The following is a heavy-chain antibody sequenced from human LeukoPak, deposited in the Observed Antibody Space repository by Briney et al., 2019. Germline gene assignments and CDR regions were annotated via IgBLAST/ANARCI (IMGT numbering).Heavy chain of an antibody. CDR2: IIPIFGTA. Sequence: GSSVKVSCKASGGTFSSYAISWVRQAPGQGLEWMGGIIPIFGTANYAQKFQGRVTITADESTSTPYMGLSSLRSEDTAVYYCARGEGGLHYDILTGYSYFDYWGQGTLVTVSS. J-gene: IGHJ4*02. CDR1: GGTFSSYA. CDR3: ARGEGGLHYDILTGYSYFDY. V-gene: IGHV1-69*01. D-gene: IGHD3-9*01.